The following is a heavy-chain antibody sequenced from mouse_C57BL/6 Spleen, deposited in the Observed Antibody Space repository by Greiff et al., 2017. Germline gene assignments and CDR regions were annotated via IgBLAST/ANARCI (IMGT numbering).Heavy chain of an antibody. Sequence: VQVVESGAELVKPGASVKMSCKASGYTFTTYPIEWMKQNHGKSLEWIGNFHPYNDDTKYNEKFKGKATLTVEKSSSTVYLELSRLTSDDSAVYYCARSYSSYWYFDVWGTGTTVTVSS. CDR1: GYTFTTYP. D-gene: IGHD2-12*01. V-gene: IGHV1-47*01. J-gene: IGHJ1*03. CDR2: FHPYNDDT. CDR3: ARSYSSYWYFDV.